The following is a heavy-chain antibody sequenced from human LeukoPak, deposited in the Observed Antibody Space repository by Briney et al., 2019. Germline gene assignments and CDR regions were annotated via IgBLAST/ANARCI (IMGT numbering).Heavy chain of an antibody. D-gene: IGHD4-23*01. V-gene: IGHV3-53*01. J-gene: IGHJ4*02. CDR3: ARAELRWSFDY. CDR1: GITVSSNY. CDR2: IFSGGST. Sequence: PGGSLRLSRAASGITVSSNYMSWVRQAPGKGLEWVSVIFSGGSTYYADSVKGRFTISRDNSKNTLYLQMNSLRAEDTAVYYCARAELRWSFDYWGRGTLVTVSS.